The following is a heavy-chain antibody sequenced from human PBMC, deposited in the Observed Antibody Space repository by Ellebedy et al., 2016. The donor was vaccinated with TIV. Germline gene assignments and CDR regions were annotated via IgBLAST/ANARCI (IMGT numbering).Heavy chain of an antibody. D-gene: IGHD3-10*01. Sequence: GGSLRLXCVASGFSFSSYGMHWVRQAPGKGLEWVADIWSDGRNKYSADSVKGRFTISRDNSMNTLYLQMSSLRADDTAIYYCAREGHKDDYNNWFGPWGQGALFTVSS. CDR2: IWSDGRNK. CDR1: GFSFSSYG. J-gene: IGHJ5*02. V-gene: IGHV3-33*01. CDR3: AREGHKDDYNNWFGP.